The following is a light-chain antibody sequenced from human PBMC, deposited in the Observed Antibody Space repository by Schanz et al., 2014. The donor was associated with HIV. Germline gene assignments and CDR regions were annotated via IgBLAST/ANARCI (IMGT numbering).Light chain of an antibody. Sequence: QSVLTQPPSVSAAPRQKVTISCSGSTSNIGNNYVSWYQQFPGTAPKLLIYDNNRRASGIPDRFSGSKFGQSATLAIIGLQAGDEADYYCGAWDSGRRAVVFGGGTKLTVL. J-gene: IGLJ2*01. V-gene: IGLV1-51*01. CDR1: TSNIGNNY. CDR3: GAWDSGRRAVV. CDR2: DNN.